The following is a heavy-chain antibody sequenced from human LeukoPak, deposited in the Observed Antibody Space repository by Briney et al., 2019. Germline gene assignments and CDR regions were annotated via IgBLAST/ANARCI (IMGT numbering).Heavy chain of an antibody. CDR3: ARLLKNCSSTSRYDY. CDR1: GYSFTSYW. Sequence: GESLKISCKGSGYSFTSYWIGWVRQMPGKGLEWMGIIYPGDSDTRYSPSFQGQVTISADKSISTAYLQWSSLKASDTAMYYCARLLKNCSSTSRYDYWGQGTLVTVSS. J-gene: IGHJ4*02. D-gene: IGHD2-2*01. V-gene: IGHV5-51*01. CDR2: IYPGDSDT.